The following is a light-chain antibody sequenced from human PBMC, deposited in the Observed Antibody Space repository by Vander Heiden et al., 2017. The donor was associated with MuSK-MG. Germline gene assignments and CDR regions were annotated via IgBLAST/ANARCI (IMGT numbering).Light chain of an antibody. V-gene: IGLV1-44*01. CDR2: SNN. Sequence: QSLLPPPPSPSGAPGKRVTISCSGSSSNIGSNTVNWYQQLPGTAPKLLIYSNNQRPSGVPERFSGSKSGTSASLAISGLQSEDEADYYCAAWDDSLNGQVFGSGTKLTVL. J-gene: IGLJ2*01. CDR3: AAWDDSLNGQV. CDR1: SSNIGSNT.